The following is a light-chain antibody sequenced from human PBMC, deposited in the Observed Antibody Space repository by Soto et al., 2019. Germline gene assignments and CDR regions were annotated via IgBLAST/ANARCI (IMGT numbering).Light chain of an antibody. CDR3: MQALQILFT. Sequence: DIVMTQSPLSLPVTPGEPASISCRSSQSLLHSNGYNYWDWYLQKPGQSPQLLIYLGSNRASGVPDRFSGSGSGTAFTLKISRVEAEDVGVYYCMQALQILFTFGPGTKVDIK. V-gene: IGKV2-28*01. J-gene: IGKJ3*01. CDR2: LGS. CDR1: QSLLHSNGYNY.